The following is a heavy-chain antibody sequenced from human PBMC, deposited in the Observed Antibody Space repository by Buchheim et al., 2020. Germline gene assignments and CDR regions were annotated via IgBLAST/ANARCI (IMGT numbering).Heavy chain of an antibody. CDR2: MHHGGTT. Sequence: QVQLQESGPGLMEPSGTLSLTCAVSGVSISSSNWWSWVRQPPGEGLEWIGEMHHGGTTNYNPSLESRVTISVDKSKNHFSLKLTSVTAADTAVYYCVRYPYGIIPPGIDYWDQGTL. J-gene: IGHJ4*02. CDR1: GVSISSSNW. V-gene: IGHV4-4*02. CDR3: VRYPYGIIPPGIDY. D-gene: IGHD1-1*01.